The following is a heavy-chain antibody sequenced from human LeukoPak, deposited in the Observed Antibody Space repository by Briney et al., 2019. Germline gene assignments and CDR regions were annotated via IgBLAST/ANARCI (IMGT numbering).Heavy chain of an antibody. V-gene: IGHV3-74*03. CDR2: IRSDGSDT. J-gene: IGHJ4*02. D-gene: IGHD2/OR15-2a*01. Sequence: GGSLRLSCAASGFTFSDTWMHWVRQAPGKGVGWVSRIRSDGSDTMYAESVKGGLTICRENAKKTVYVQVKRLRAGDTAVYYCARDWFHAIDCWGQGTLVTVSS. CDR1: GFTFSDTW. CDR3: ARDWFHAIDC.